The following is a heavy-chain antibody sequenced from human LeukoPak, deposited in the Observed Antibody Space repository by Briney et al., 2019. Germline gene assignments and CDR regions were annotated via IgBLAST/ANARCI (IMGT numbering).Heavy chain of an antibody. V-gene: IGHV3-30*03. Sequence: GRSLRLSCAASGFTFNSFGMHWVRQAPGKGLEWVAVISFDGSNKYYADSVKGRFTISRDNSKDTLYLQMSSLTIEDTAVYYCRAATRYLDYYYDYWDQGTLVTVSS. CDR2: ISFDGSNK. J-gene: IGHJ4*02. D-gene: IGHD3-22*01. CDR3: RAATRYLDYYYDY. CDR1: GFTFNSFG.